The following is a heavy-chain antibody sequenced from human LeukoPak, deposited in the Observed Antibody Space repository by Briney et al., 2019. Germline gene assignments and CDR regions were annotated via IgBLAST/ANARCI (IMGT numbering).Heavy chain of an antibody. J-gene: IGHJ3*02. CDR2: IYYSGST. D-gene: IGHD6-13*01. CDR1: GGSISSSSYY. V-gene: IGHV4-39*01. Sequence: KPSETLSLTCTVSGGSISSSSYYWGWIRQPPGKGLEWIGSIYYSGSTYYSPSLKSRVTISVDTSKNQFSLTLNSVTAADTAVYYCARHRIPAADDAFDIWGQGTMVTVSS. CDR3: ARHRIPAADDAFDI.